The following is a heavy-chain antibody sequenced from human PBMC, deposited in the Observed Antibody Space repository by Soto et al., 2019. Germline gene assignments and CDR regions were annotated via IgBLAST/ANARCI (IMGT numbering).Heavy chain of an antibody. J-gene: IGHJ3*02. CDR3: ATTYCGGDCWYLPNAFDI. D-gene: IGHD2-21*02. CDR2: IIPIFGTA. CDR1: GGTFSSYA. V-gene: IGHV1-69*13. Sequence: SVKVSCKASGGTFSSYAISWVRQAPGQGLEWMGGIIPIFGTANYAQKFQGRVTITADESTSTAYMELSSLRSEDTAVYYCATTYCGGDCWYLPNAFDIGGQGTMVTVSS.